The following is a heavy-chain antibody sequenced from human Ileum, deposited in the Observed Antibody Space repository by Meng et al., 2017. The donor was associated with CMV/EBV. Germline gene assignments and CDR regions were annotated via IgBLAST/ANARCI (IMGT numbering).Heavy chain of an antibody. J-gene: IGHJ1*01. D-gene: IGHD1-1*01. CDR2: VSPMTGDA. Sequence: QARRVQFGSEVKKPGASVKVSCKASGKPFTSFNVHWVRQAPGQGFELMGWVSPMTGDATSTQKFQGRVSMTKDTSINTVYMELSSLTSDDTAVYYCVNDISGPSNSWGQGTLVTVFS. CDR1: GKPFTSFN. V-gene: IGHV1-2*02. CDR3: VNDISGPSNS.